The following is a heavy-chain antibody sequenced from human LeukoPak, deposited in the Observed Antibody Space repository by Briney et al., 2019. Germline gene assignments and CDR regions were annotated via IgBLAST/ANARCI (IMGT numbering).Heavy chain of an antibody. Sequence: SETLSLTCTVSGGSISSYYWSWIRQPPGKGLEWIGYIYYSGSTNYNPSLKSRVTISVDTSKNQFSLKLSSVTAADTAVYYCARAAKHSSGMFDYWGQGTLVTVSS. J-gene: IGHJ4*02. CDR1: GGSISSYY. D-gene: IGHD6-19*01. CDR2: IYYSGST. CDR3: ARAAKHSSGMFDY. V-gene: IGHV4-59*01.